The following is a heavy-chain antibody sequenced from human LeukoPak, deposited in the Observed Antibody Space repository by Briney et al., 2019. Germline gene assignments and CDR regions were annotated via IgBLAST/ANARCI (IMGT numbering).Heavy chain of an antibody. J-gene: IGHJ5*02. CDR2: IWYDGSNK. CDR1: GFTFSSYG. V-gene: IGHV3-33*01. D-gene: IGHD3-22*01. Sequence: PGRSLRLSCAASGFTFSSYGMHWVRQAPGKGLEWVAFIWYDGSNKYYADSVKGRFTISRDNAKNSLYLQMNSLRAEDTAVYYCAREEYYYDSSGYPNWFDPWGQGTLVTVSS. CDR3: AREEYYYDSSGYPNWFDP.